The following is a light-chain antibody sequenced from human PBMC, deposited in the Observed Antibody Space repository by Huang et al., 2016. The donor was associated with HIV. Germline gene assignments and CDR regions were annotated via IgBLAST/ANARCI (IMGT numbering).Light chain of an antibody. Sequence: EIVMTQSPVTLSVSPGERATLSCRAGQSVSTSVAWYQQKPGQAPRLLIYGASTRATGIPATFTGSWSGTEFTLTISSLQSEDSAIYYCQQYNNWPLTFGGGTKVEIK. V-gene: IGKV3D-15*01. CDR1: QSVSTS. CDR2: GAS. J-gene: IGKJ4*01. CDR3: QQYNNWPLT.